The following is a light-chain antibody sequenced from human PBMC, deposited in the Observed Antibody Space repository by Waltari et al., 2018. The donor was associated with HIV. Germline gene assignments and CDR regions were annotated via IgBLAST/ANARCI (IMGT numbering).Light chain of an antibody. V-gene: IGKV4-1*01. Sequence: DIVMTQSPDSLAVSLGERATINCKYSQSVLYGSNNKRYLAWYQQKPGQPPKSLIYWASTRESGVPDRFSGSGSGTDFTLTISGLQADDVAVYYCQQYFGIPLTFGLGTTVEIK. J-gene: IGKJ1*01. CDR3: QQYFGIPLT. CDR1: QSVLYGSNNKRY. CDR2: WAS.